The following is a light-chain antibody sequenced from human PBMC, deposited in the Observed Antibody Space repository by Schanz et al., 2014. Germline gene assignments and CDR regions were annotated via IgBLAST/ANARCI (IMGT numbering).Light chain of an antibody. CDR3: AAWDDSLNGWV. V-gene: IGLV2-14*01. J-gene: IGLJ3*02. CDR1: SSDVGNYNY. Sequence: QSALTQPASVSGSPGQSITISCTGTSSDVGNYNYVSWFQQYPGKAPKLMIYDVSNRPSGVSDRFSGSKSGNTASLTISGLQAEDEADYYCAAWDDSLNGWVFGGGTKLTVL. CDR2: DVS.